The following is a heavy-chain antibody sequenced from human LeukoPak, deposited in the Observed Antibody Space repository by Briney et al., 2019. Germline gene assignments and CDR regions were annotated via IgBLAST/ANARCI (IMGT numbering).Heavy chain of an antibody. CDR3: ARDNYYGSGSYYDAFDI. CDR1: GGSMNSYY. D-gene: IGHD3-10*01. J-gene: IGHJ3*02. V-gene: IGHV4-59*01. CDR2: IYYSGST. Sequence: SETLSLTCSVSGGSMNSYYWSWIRQSPGKGLEWIGYIYYSGSTNYNPSLKSRVTISVDTSKNQFSLKLSSVTAADTAVYYCARDNYYGSGSYYDAFDIWGQGTMVTVSS.